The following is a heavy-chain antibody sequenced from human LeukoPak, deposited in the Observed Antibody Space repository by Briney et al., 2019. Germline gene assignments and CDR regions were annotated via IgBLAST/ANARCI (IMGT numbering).Heavy chain of an antibody. CDR2: VNLNSGGT. D-gene: IGHD2-2*01. V-gene: IGHV1-2*02. CDR1: GYPITGYY. Sequence: ASVKVSCSASGYPITGYYMHWVRQDPGQGLKWMGLVNLNSGGTNYAQKFQGRVTMTTDTSTSTAYMELSSLRSDDTAVYYCAREGAYCSSTSCHIQNWFDPWGQGTLVTVSS. J-gene: IGHJ5*02. CDR3: AREGAYCSSTSCHIQNWFDP.